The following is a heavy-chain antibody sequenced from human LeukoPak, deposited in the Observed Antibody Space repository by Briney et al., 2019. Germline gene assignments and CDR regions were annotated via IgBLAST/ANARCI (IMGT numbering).Heavy chain of an antibody. D-gene: IGHD3-10*01. CDR1: GGTFSSYA. J-gene: IGHJ4*02. V-gene: IGHV1-69*13. CDR3: ASGSGSYPFDY. Sequence: SVKVSCKASGGTFSSYAISWVRQAPGRGLEWMGGIIPIFGTANYAQKFQGRVTITADESTSTAYMELSSLRSEDTAVYYCASGSGSYPFDYWGQGTLVTVSS. CDR2: IIPIFGTA.